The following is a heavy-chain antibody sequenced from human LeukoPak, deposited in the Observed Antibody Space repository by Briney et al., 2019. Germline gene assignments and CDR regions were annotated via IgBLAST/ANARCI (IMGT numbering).Heavy chain of an antibody. V-gene: IGHV3-72*01. CDR3: ARVGILTRGYSHGYHC. CDR2: TRNKANSYTT. CDR1: GFTFSDHY. D-gene: IGHD5-12*01. Sequence: GGSLRLSCAASGFTFSDHYMDWVRQAPGKGLEWVGRTRNKANSYTTEYAASVKGRFTISRDDSKNSLYLQMNRLRAEDTAVYYCARVGILTRGYSHGYHCWGQGTLVTVSS. J-gene: IGHJ4*02.